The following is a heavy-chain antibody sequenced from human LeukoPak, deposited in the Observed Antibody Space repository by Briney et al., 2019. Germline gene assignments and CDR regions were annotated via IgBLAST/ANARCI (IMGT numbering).Heavy chain of an antibody. Sequence: PSETLSLTCAVSGGSISSSNWWSWVRQPPGKGLEWIGEIYHSGSTNYNPSLKSRVTISVDKSKNQFSLKLSSVTAADTAVYYCAAPSSWYGSDAFDIWGQGTMVTVSS. CDR2: IYHSGST. CDR3: AAPSSWYGSDAFDI. D-gene: IGHD6-13*01. CDR1: GGSISSSNW. J-gene: IGHJ3*02. V-gene: IGHV4-4*02.